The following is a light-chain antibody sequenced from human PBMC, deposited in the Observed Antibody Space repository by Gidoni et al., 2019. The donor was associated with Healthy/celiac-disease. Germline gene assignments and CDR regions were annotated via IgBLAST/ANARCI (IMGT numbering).Light chain of an antibody. Sequence: DIPVAKSPSPLSASVGDRVTSTCRATLSISSWLAWYQQKPGKAPKLLIYKASSLESGVPSKFSGSGSGTEFTLTISSLQPDDVATYYCQQYASHSGTFGQGTKVEIK. J-gene: IGKJ1*01. CDR2: KAS. CDR1: LSISSW. CDR3: QQYASHSGT. V-gene: IGKV1-5*03.